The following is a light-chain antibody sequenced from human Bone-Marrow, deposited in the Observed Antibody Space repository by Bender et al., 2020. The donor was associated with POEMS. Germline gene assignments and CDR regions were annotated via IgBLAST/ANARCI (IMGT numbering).Light chain of an antibody. V-gene: IGLV2-8*01. Sequence: QSALTQPPSASGSPGQSVTISCTGTSSDVGGHNYVSWYQQHPGKVPKLMIYEVSKRPSGVPDRFSGSKSGNTASLTFSGLQAEDEAEYFCSSYADNNGLYVVFGGGTKLTVL. CDR3: SSYADNNGLYVV. CDR1: SSDVGGHNY. J-gene: IGLJ2*01. CDR2: EVS.